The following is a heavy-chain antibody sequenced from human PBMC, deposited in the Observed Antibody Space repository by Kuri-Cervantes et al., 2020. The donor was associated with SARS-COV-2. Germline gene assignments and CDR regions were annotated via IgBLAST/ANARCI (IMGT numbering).Heavy chain of an antibody. CDR3: ARDFERGYSYGYGGGYFDY. Sequence: ASVKVSCKASGYTFTSYYMHWVRQAPGQGREWMGIINPSGGSTSYAQKFQGRVTMTRDTSTSTVYMELSSLRNEDTAVYYCARDFERGYSYGYGGGYFDYWGQGTLVTVSS. V-gene: IGHV1-46*01. D-gene: IGHD5-18*01. J-gene: IGHJ4*02. CDR1: GYTFTSYY. CDR2: INPSGGST.